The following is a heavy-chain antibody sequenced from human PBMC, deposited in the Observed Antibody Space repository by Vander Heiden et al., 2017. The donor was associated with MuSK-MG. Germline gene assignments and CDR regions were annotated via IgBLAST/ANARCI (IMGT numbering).Heavy chain of an antibody. Sequence: QVQLQESGPELVKPSETLSLTCVVSGYSISSGYYWGWIRQPPGKGLEWIGSIYHSGITYYNPSLMSRLTISVDTSKNQVSLKLISVTAADTAVYYCARDLSVIAKFDPWGQGTLVTVSS. J-gene: IGHJ5*02. CDR1: GYSISSGYY. D-gene: IGHD2-21*01. CDR2: IYHSGIT. V-gene: IGHV4-38-2*02. CDR3: ARDLSVIAKFDP.